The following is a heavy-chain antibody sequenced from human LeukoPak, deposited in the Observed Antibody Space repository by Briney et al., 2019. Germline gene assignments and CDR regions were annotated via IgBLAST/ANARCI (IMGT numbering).Heavy chain of an antibody. J-gene: IGHJ4*02. CDR2: ISGSGGST. CDR1: GFTFSSYA. Sequence: GGSLRLSCAASGFTFSSYAMSWVRQAPGKGLVWVSAISGSGGSTYYADSVKGRFTISRDNSKNTLYLQMNSLRAEDTAVYYCARSQWLAYYFDYWGQGTLVTVSS. V-gene: IGHV3-23*01. D-gene: IGHD6-19*01. CDR3: ARSQWLAYYFDY.